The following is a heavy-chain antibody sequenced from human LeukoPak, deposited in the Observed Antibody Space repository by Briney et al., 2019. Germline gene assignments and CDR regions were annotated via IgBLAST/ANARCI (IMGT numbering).Heavy chain of an antibody. V-gene: IGHV3-48*02. J-gene: IGHJ4*02. D-gene: IGHD4-23*01. CDR3: ARVAAGYSVNYFDY. CDR2: IGTGSSTT. CDR1: EFAFSTYN. Sequence: GGSLRLSCAASEFAFSTYNMNWVRQAPGKGLEWVSYIGTGSSTTYYADSVKGRFTISRDNVENSLCLQMNSLRDEDTAVYYCARVAAGYSVNYFDYWGQGTLVTVSS.